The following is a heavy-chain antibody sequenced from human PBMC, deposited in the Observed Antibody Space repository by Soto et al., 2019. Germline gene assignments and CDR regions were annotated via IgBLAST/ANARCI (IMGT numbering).Heavy chain of an antibody. CDR3: ARSQGSSTSLEIYYYYYYGMDV. D-gene: IGHD2-2*01. V-gene: IGHV1-69*01. J-gene: IGHJ6*02. CDR2: IIPIPGTA. Sequence: QVQLVQSGAEVKKPGSSVKVSCKASGGTFGSYAISXVRQAPGQXLEWMGGIIPIPGTANYAQKFQGRVTMAADESTSTAYMELSSLRSEDTAVYYCARSQGSSTSLEIYYYYYYGMDVWGQGTTVTVSS. CDR1: GGTFGSYA.